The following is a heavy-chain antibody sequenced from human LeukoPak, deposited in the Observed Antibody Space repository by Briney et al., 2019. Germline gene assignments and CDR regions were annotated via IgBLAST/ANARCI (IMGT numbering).Heavy chain of an antibody. D-gene: IGHD6-19*01. J-gene: IGHJ4*02. CDR2: ISGSGGDT. CDR3: AKTTAGYSSGRYPGWPVDY. CDR1: GFTFSRYA. Sequence: GGSLRLFCAASGFTFSRYAIYWVRQAPGKGLEWVSGISGSGGDTYFADSVKGRFTISRDNSKNTVFPQMDSLRAEDTAVYYCAKTTAGYSSGRYPGWPVDYWGQGALVTVSS. V-gene: IGHV3-23*01.